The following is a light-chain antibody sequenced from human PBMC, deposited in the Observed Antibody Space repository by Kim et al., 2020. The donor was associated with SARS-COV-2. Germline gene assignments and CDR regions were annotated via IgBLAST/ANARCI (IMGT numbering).Light chain of an antibody. CDR2: GTS. Sequence: LCPGDRATLSCRASQSVASNHLAWFQQKPGQAPRLLIYGTSSRAPAIPDRFSASGSGTDFTLNISRLEPEDFAIYYCQQYDRPPYTFGQGTKLEI. CDR1: QSVASNH. V-gene: IGKV3-20*01. J-gene: IGKJ2*01. CDR3: QQYDRPPYT.